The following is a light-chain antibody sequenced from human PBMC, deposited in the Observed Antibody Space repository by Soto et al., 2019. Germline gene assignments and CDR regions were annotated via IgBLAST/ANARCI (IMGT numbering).Light chain of an antibody. J-gene: IGLJ2*01. CDR3: AGWDESLNGPV. V-gene: IGLV1-44*01. Sequence: QYVLTQPPSASGTPGQRVTISCSGSSSNIGSNIVNWYQQVPGTAPKLLIHSDSQRPSGVPDRFSGSKSGTSASLAISGLQSEDEADYYCAGWDESLNGPVFGGGTKLTVL. CDR2: SDS. CDR1: SSNIGSNI.